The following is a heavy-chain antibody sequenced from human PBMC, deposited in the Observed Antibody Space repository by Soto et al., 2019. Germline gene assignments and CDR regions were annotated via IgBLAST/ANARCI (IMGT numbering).Heavy chain of an antibody. V-gene: IGHV4-59*01. CDR1: GGSISSYF. CDR2: ISYNGGT. Sequence: QVQLQESGPGLVKPSETLSLTCTVSGGSISSYFWSWIRQPPGKGLEWIGYISYNGGTNYNPSLKSRVTTSLDTSKNQFSLKLSSVTAADTAVYYCARDRGSSGWSDCWGQGTLVTVSS. J-gene: IGHJ5*01. CDR3: ARDRGSSGWSDC. D-gene: IGHD6-19*01.